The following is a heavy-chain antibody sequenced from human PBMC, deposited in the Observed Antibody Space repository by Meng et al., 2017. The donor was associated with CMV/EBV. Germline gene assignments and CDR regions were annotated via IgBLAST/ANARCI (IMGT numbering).Heavy chain of an antibody. CDR2: IVGSGATT. V-gene: IGHV3-23*01. J-gene: IGHJ4*02. CDR1: GCSFSSYA. CDR3: AKGFCSGGNCYNFFDY. D-gene: IGHD2-15*01. Sequence: SGCSFSSYAMTWVRQAPGKGLEWVSLIVGSGATTYYADSVKGRFTISRDNSKNTLYLQLNGLRAEDSAMYYCAKGFCSGGNCYNFFDYWGQGTLVTVSS.